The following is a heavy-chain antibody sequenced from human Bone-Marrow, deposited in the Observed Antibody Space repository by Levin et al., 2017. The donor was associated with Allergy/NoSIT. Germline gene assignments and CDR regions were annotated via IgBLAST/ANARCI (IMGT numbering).Heavy chain of an antibody. Sequence: QTGGSLRLSCALSGFIFNYHYMYWVRQAPGKGLEWVSSIYTDGRTYYADSVKGRFTISRDNSKSTIYLQMNSLRAEDTAVYYCGSQSGRYFYWGQGTLVTVSS. J-gene: IGHJ4*02. CDR1: GFIFNYHY. CDR3: GSQSGRYFY. D-gene: IGHD1-26*01. V-gene: IGHV3-53*01. CDR2: IYTDGRT.